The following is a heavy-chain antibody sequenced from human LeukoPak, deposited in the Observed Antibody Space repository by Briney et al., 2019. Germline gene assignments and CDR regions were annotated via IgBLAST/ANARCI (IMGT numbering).Heavy chain of an antibody. Sequence: GGSLRLSCAASGFTFSSYAMHWVRQAPGEGLEWVAVISYDGSNKYYADSVKGRFTTSRDNSKNTLYLQMNSLRAEDTAVYYCAKDQDYYDSSGYYYELIDYWGQGTLVTVSS. CDR1: GFTFSSYA. J-gene: IGHJ4*02. V-gene: IGHV3-30-3*01. D-gene: IGHD3-22*01. CDR3: AKDQDYYDSSGYYYELIDY. CDR2: ISYDGSNK.